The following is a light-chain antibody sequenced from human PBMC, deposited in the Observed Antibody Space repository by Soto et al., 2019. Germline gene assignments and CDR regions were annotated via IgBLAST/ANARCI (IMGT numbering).Light chain of an antibody. CDR1: QSVSSN. Sequence: EIVMTQSPATLSVSPGERATLSCRASQSVSSNLAWYQQKPGQAPKLLIYDASTTATGIPARFSGSGSGTEFTLTISSLQSEDFAVYYCQQYNNWPPWTFGQGTKVEIK. J-gene: IGKJ1*01. V-gene: IGKV3-15*01. CDR2: DAS. CDR3: QQYNNWPPWT.